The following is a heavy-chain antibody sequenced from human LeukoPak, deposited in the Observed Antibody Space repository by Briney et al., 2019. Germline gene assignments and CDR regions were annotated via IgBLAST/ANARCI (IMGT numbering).Heavy chain of an antibody. CDR2: IRYDGSNK. CDR1: GFTFSSYG. J-gene: IGHJ4*02. Sequence: GGSLRLSCAASGFTFSSYGMHWVRQAPGKGLEWVAFIRYDGSNKYYAGSVKGRFTISRDNSKNTLYLQMNSLRAEDTAVYYCAKDRRIAPLGYWGQGTLVTVSS. V-gene: IGHV3-30*02. CDR3: AKDRRIAPLGY. D-gene: IGHD6-13*01.